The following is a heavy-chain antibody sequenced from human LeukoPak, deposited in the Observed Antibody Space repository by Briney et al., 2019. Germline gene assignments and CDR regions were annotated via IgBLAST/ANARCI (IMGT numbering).Heavy chain of an antibody. CDR1: GYTFTSYG. V-gene: IGHV1-18*01. CDR2: ISAYNGNT. Sequence: ASVKVSCKASGYTFTSYGISWVRQAPGQGLEWMGWISAYNGNTNYAQKLQGRVTMTTDTSTSTAYMELRSLRPDDTAVYYCARVKTRGDRGAFDIWGQGTMVTVSS. CDR3: ARVKTRGDRGAFDI. D-gene: IGHD2-21*02. J-gene: IGHJ3*02.